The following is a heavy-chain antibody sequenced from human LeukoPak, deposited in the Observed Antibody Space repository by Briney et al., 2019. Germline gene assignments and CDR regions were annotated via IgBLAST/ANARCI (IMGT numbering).Heavy chain of an antibody. CDR3: ARDLGYCSGGNCYARHDY. CDR1: RFTFSNYA. Sequence: PGGSLRLSCAASRFTFSNYAMSWVRQAPGKGLEWVSAISGSGDTTYYADSVKGRFTISRDNSRNTLYLQMNSLRAEDTAVYYCARDLGYCSGGNCYARHDYWGQGTLVTVSS. CDR2: ISGSGDTT. J-gene: IGHJ4*02. V-gene: IGHV3-23*01. D-gene: IGHD2-15*01.